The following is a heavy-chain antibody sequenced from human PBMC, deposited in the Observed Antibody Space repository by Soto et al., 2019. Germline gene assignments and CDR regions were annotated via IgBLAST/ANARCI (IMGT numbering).Heavy chain of an antibody. J-gene: IGHJ3*02. CDR2: INPSGGST. D-gene: IGHD3-3*01. Sequence: ASVKVSCKASGYTFTSYYMHWVRQAPGQGLELMGIINPSGGSTSYAQKFQGRVTMTRDTSTSTVYMELSSLRSEDTAVYYCARDRVEGYDFWSGYFIPRSDAFDIWGQGTMVTV. CDR1: GYTFTSYY. CDR3: ARDRVEGYDFWSGYFIPRSDAFDI. V-gene: IGHV1-46*01.